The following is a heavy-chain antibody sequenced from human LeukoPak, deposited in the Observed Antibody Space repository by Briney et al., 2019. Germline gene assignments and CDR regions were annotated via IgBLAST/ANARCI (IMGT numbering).Heavy chain of an antibody. Sequence: SENLSLTCAVYGGSFSGYYWSWIRQPPGKGLEWIGEINHSGSTNYSPSLKSRVTISVDTSKNQFSLKLSSVTAADTAVYYCARVRDGYNNDAFDIWGQGTMVTVSS. V-gene: IGHV4-34*01. J-gene: IGHJ3*02. CDR2: INHSGST. CDR1: GGSFSGYY. CDR3: ARVRDGYNNDAFDI. D-gene: IGHD5-24*01.